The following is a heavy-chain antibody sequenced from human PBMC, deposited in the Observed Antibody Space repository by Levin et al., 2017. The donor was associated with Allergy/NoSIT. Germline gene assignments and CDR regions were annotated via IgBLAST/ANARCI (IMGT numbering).Heavy chain of an antibody. J-gene: IGHJ5*02. V-gene: IGHV3-15*01. CDR1: GFTFSNAW. Sequence: GGSLRLSCAASGFTFSNAWMSWVRQAPGKGLEWVGRIRSKTDGGTTDYAAPVKGRFTISRDDSKNTLYLQMNSLKTEDTAVYYCTTDTANYITIFGIFIPNWVDPWGQGTLVTVSS. D-gene: IGHD3-3*01. CDR3: TTDTANYITIFGIFIPNWVDP. CDR2: IRSKTDGGTT.